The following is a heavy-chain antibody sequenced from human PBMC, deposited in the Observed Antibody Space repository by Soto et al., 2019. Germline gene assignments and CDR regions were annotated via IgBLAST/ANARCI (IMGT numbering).Heavy chain of an antibody. CDR3: ARKVLICDF. CDR2: ISPYYGNT. Sequence: GASVKVSCKTSGYNFTDFSITWVRQAPGQGLEWMGWISPYYGNTKYAEKFQDRVTMTADTSTNTVYLELRTLRSGDTAIYYCARKVLICDFWGQGALVTVSS. CDR1: GYNFTDFS. V-gene: IGHV1-18*01. J-gene: IGHJ4*02.